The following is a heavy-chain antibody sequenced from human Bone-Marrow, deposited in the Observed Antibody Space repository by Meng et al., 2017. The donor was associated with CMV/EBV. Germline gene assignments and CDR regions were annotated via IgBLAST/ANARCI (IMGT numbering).Heavy chain of an antibody. D-gene: IGHD4-17*01. Sequence: GESLKISCAASGFTFSSYSMDWVRQAPGKGLEWVSCITSRSNYIYYSDSVKGRFTISRDNANNSLYLQMHSLRAEDTAVYYCAIPYGVPSPLAFALSCQGTVVTVSS. V-gene: IGHV3-21*01. CDR3: AIPYGVPSPLAFAL. CDR2: ITSRSNYI. CDR1: GFTFSSYS. J-gene: IGHJ3*01.